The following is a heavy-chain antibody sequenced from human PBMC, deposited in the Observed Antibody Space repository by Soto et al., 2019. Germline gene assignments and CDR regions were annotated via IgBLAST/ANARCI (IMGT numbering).Heavy chain of an antibody. V-gene: IGHV2-5*02. CDR1: GFSLTTDRVG. CDR2: IYWDDSK. CDR3: AHAYGGRSLY. J-gene: IGHJ4*02. D-gene: IGHD1-26*01. Sequence: QITLKESGPTLVKPTQPLTLTCTFSGFSLTTDRVGVGWIRQPPGEALEWLAVIYWDDSKTYRPSLESRLTTTKETSKNQVALTMTNMDSLDTATYYCAHAYGGRSLYWGQGTLVTVSS.